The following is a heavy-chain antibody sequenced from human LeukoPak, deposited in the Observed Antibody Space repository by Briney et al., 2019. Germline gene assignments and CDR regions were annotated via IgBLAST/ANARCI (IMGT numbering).Heavy chain of an antibody. CDR2: IYSDGTT. Sequence: PGGSLRLSCAASGFTVSSNYMSRVRQIPGKGLEWVSVIYSDGTTYYADSVKGRFTISRDNSKNTLYLQMNSLRLEDTAVYYCARDIRSSYWGQGTLVTVSS. CDR1: GFTVSSNY. CDR3: ARDIRSSY. D-gene: IGHD1-26*01. V-gene: IGHV3-53*01. J-gene: IGHJ4*02.